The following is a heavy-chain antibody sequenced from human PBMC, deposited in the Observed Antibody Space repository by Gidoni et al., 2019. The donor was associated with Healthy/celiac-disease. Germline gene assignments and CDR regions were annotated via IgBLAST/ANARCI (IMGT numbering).Heavy chain of an antibody. CDR1: GYTFTSYY. Sequence: QVQLVQSGAEVKKPGASVTVSCKASGYTFTSYYMHWVRQAPGQGLEWMGITNPSGGSTSYAQKFQGRVTMTRDTSTSTVYMELSSLRSEDTAVYYCARAVTMVRGYFDYWGQGTLVTVSS. CDR3: ARAVTMVRGYFDY. CDR2: TNPSGGST. D-gene: IGHD3-10*01. J-gene: IGHJ4*02. V-gene: IGHV1-46*01.